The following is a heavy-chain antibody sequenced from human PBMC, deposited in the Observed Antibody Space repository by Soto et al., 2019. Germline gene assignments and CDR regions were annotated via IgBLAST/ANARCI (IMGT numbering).Heavy chain of an antibody. V-gene: IGHV3-53*01. J-gene: IGHJ6*02. D-gene: IGHD6-6*01. Sequence: GGSLRLSCAASGFTVSSNYMSWVRQAPGKGLEWVSVIYSGGSTYYADSVKGRFTISRDNSKNTLYLQMNSLRAEDTAVYYCARLRHSRAARPLYYYYYGMDVWGQGTTVTV. CDR2: IYSGGST. CDR3: ARLRHSRAARPLYYYYYGMDV. CDR1: GFTVSSNY.